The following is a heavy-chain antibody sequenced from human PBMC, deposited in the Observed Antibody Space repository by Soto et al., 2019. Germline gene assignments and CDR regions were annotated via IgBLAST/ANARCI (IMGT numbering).Heavy chain of an antibody. CDR3: ARGSAYDSRHFDY. Sequence: GGSLRLSCAASGFNFPSFDLHWVRQVPGKGLEWVAAIAADGDTFYPDSVKGRFTVSRVNADNSSFLQLTSLSAGDTAVYFCARGSAYDSRHFDYWGQGTQVTVSS. J-gene: IGHJ4*02. D-gene: IGHD5-12*01. CDR1: GFNFPSFD. V-gene: IGHV3-13*01. CDR2: IAADGDT.